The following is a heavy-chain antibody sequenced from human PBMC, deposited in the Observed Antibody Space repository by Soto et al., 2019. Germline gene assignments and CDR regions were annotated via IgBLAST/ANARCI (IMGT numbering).Heavy chain of an antibody. J-gene: IGHJ4*02. Sequence: ASVKFSCKASGYTFTGYYMHWVRQAPGQGLEWMGWINPNSGGTNYAQKFQGRVTMTRDTSVSTAYMELSRLRSDDTAVYYCARDGPHGYYDFWSGYFDYWGQGTLVTSPQ. D-gene: IGHD3-3*01. CDR3: ARDGPHGYYDFWSGYFDY. CDR1: GYTFTGYY. CDR2: INPNSGGT. V-gene: IGHV1-2*02.